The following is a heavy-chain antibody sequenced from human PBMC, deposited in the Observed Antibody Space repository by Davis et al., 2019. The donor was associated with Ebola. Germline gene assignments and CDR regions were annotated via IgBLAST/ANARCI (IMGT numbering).Heavy chain of an antibody. Sequence: AASVKVSCKASGYTFTRYGISWVRQAPGQGLEWMGRIIPILGIANYAQKFQGRVTITADKSTSTAYMELSSLRSEDTAVYYCARDTAMVTYGEFYMDVWGQGTTVTVSS. V-gene: IGHV1-69*04. CDR3: ARDTAMVTYGEFYMDV. D-gene: IGHD5-18*01. CDR2: IIPILGIA. CDR1: GYTFTRYG. J-gene: IGHJ6*02.